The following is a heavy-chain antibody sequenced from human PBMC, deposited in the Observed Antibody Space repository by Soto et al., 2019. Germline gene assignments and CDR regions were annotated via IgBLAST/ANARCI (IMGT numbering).Heavy chain of an antibody. J-gene: IGHJ4*02. CDR3: ESALSSAAGLYLDF. CDR1: GGSISSYY. V-gene: IGHV4-4*07. D-gene: IGHD6-13*01. Sequence: TSETLSLTCTVSGGSISSYYWSWIRQPAGKGMEWIGRIHTTDGTKYNPSLKSRVTMSTDTSNNQSSLQLSSLTAADTAVYYCESALSSAAGLYLDFWGQGTLVTVSS. CDR2: IHTTDGT.